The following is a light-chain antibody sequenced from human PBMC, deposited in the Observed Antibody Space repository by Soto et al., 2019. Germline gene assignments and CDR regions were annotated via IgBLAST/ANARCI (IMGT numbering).Light chain of an antibody. CDR3: HQDGNWFPFT. V-gene: IGKV3-15*01. Sequence: EIVLTQSPATLSVSPGERATLSCRASQSVGSNFGWYQQKPGQAPRLLIIGASTRATGIPARFSGSGSGTEFTLTISSLQSEASAIYYCHQDGNWFPFTFGQGTRLEIK. CDR2: GAS. CDR1: QSVGSN. J-gene: IGKJ5*01.